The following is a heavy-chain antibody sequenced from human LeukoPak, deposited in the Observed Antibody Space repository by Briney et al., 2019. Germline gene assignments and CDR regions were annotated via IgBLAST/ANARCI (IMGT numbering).Heavy chain of an antibody. CDR2: IIPILGIA. J-gene: IGHJ4*02. V-gene: IGHV1-69*04. Sequence: SVKVSCKASGGTFSSYAISWVRQAPGQGLEWMGRIIPILGIANYAQKFQGRVTITADKSTSTAYMQLSSLRSEDTAVYYCASADSSGYYRYWGQGTLVTVSS. CDR1: GGTFSSYA. CDR3: ASADSSGYYRY. D-gene: IGHD3-22*01.